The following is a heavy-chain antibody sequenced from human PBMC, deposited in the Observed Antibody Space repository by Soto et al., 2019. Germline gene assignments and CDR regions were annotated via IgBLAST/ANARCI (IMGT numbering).Heavy chain of an antibody. CDR2: ISGSGGST. Sequence: GGSLRLSCAASGFTFSSYAMSWVRQAPGKGLEWVSAISGSGGSTYYADSVKGRFTISRDNSKNTLYLQMNSLRAEDTAVYYCSKAPNWGRAFFDYWGQGTLVTVSS. CDR3: SKAPNWGRAFFDY. D-gene: IGHD7-27*01. CDR1: GFTFSSYA. J-gene: IGHJ4*02. V-gene: IGHV3-23*01.